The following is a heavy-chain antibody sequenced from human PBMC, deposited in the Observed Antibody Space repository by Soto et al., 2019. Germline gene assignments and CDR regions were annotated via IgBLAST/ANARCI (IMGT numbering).Heavy chain of an antibody. D-gene: IGHD3-3*01. V-gene: IGHV1-18*04. CDR2: ISAYNGNT. Sequence: GASVKVSCKASGYTFTSYGISWVRQAPGQGLEWMGWISAYNGNTNYAQKLQGRVTMTTDTSTSTAYMELRSLRSDDTAVYYCARDLDDFWGGTSDYYYGMDVWGKGTTVTVS. CDR3: ARDLDDFWGGTSDYYYGMDV. CDR1: GYTFTSYG. J-gene: IGHJ6*04.